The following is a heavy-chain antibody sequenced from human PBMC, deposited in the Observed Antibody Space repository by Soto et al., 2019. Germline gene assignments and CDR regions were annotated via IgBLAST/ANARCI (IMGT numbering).Heavy chain of an antibody. CDR1: GGTFSSYT. Sequence: QVQLVQSGAEVKKPGSSVKVSCKASGGTFSSYTISWVRQAPGQGLEWMGRIIPILGIANYAQKFQGRVMIRAXXSTSTAYTELSSLRSEDTAVYYCAGDALGSNSLDYWGQGTLVTVSS. CDR3: AGDALGSNSLDY. D-gene: IGHD3-16*01. J-gene: IGHJ4*02. CDR2: IIPILGIA. V-gene: IGHV1-69*08.